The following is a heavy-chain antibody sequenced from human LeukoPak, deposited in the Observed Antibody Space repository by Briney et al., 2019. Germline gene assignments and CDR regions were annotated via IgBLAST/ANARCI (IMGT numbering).Heavy chain of an antibody. CDR1: GFTFSSYS. J-gene: IGHJ4*02. CDR2: ISSSSSYI. CDR3: ARGNSSGYYYADY. Sequence: GGSLRLSCAASGFTFSSYSMNWVRQAPGKGLEWVSSISSSSSYIYYADSVKGRFTISRDNAKNSLYLQMNSLRAEDTAVYYCARGNSSGYYYADYWGQGTLVTVSS. D-gene: IGHD3-22*01. V-gene: IGHV3-21*01.